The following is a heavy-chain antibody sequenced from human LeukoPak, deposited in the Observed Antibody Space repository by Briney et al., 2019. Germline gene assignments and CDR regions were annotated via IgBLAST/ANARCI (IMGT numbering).Heavy chain of an antibody. CDR2: IYTSGST. Sequence: PSETLSLTCTVSGGSISSYYWSWIRQPAGKGLEWIGRIYTSGSTNYNPSLKSRVTMSVDTSKNQSSLKLSSVTAADTAVYYCARGAPRGAAGTLEWMGWGQGTLVTVSS. CDR3: ARGAPRGAAGTLEWMG. J-gene: IGHJ4*02. V-gene: IGHV4-4*07. CDR1: GGSISSYY. D-gene: IGHD6-13*01.